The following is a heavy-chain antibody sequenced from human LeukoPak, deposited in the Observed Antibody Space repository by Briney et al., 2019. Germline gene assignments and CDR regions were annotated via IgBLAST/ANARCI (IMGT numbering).Heavy chain of an antibody. CDR1: GGSFSGYY. V-gene: IGHV4-34*01. D-gene: IGHD5-18*01. Sequence: SETLSLTCAVYGGSFSGYYWSWIRQPPGKGLEWIGEINHSGSTNYNPSLKSRVTISVDTSKNQFSLKLSSVTAADTAVYYCAREQKGYSYGYEGLAYWGQGTLVTVSS. J-gene: IGHJ4*02. CDR3: AREQKGYSYGYEGLAY. CDR2: INHSGST.